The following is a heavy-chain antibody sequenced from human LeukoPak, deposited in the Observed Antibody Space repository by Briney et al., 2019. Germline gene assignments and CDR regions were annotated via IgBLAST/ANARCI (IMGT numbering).Heavy chain of an antibody. D-gene: IGHD6-19*01. CDR1: GGSISSYY. V-gene: IGHV4-4*07. CDR3: ARDLWVDGSGWGWAFDI. J-gene: IGHJ3*02. Sequence: SETLSLTCTVSGGSISSYYWSWIRQPAGKGLEWIGRIYTSGSTNYNPSLKSRVTMSVDTSKNQFSLKLSSVTAADTAVYYCARDLWVDGSGWGWAFDIWGQGTMVTVSS. CDR2: IYTSGST.